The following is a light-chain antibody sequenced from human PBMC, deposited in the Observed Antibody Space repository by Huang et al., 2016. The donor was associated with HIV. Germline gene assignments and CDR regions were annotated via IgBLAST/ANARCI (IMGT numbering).Light chain of an antibody. CDR3: QQYGSSLWT. CDR1: QNITSSY. Sequence: EIVLTQSPGTLSLSPGERATLSCRASQNITSSYLAWYQQKPGQAPRLLISAASSRATGIPDRFSGSGSGTDFTLTISRLEPEDFAVYYCQQYGSSLWTFGHWTKVEIK. CDR2: AAS. J-gene: IGKJ1*01. V-gene: IGKV3-20*01.